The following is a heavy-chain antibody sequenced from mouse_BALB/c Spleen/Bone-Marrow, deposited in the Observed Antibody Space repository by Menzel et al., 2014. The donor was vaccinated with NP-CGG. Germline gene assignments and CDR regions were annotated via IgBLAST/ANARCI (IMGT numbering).Heavy chain of an antibody. CDR2: INPHNVGT. CDR1: GYSFTGYA. V-gene: IGHV1-26*01. D-gene: IGHD1-1*01. J-gene: IGHJ2*01. Sequence: VQLQQPGPELVKPGASMKISCKASGYSFTGYAINWVKQSHGKTLEWIGLINPHNVGTSYNQKFKDKATLTVDKSSSTAYMELISLTSEDSAVYYCAREGYYVALSYWGQCTTLTVSS. CDR3: AREGYYVALSY.